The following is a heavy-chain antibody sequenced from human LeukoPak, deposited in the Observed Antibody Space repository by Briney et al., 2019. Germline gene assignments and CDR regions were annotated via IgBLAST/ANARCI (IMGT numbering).Heavy chain of an antibody. J-gene: IGHJ4*02. Sequence: WETLSLTCTVSGDSIDTSNYFRGWIRQSTGKGLEWIGNIYYIGTSDYNPSLKSRVTISIDTSKNQFSLNLRSVTAADTAFYYCARHRSGSYIRYFDFWGQGALVTVSS. V-gene: IGHV4-39*01. CDR1: GDSIDTSNYF. CDR2: IYYIGTS. CDR3: ARHRSGSYIRYFDF. D-gene: IGHD1-26*01.